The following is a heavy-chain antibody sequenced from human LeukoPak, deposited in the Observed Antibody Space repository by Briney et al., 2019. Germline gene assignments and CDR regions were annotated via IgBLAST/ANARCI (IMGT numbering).Heavy chain of an antibody. D-gene: IGHD4-11*01. CDR2: INHSGST. CDR1: GGSFSRYY. Sequence: SETLSLTCSVDGGSFSRYYWSWIRQPPGKGLEWIGEINHSGSTNYNPSLKSRVTISVDTSKNQFSLKLNSVTAADTAIYYCARGNMWDYRRYYYYMDVWGKGTTVTVSS. J-gene: IGHJ6*03. V-gene: IGHV4-34*01. CDR3: ARGNMWDYRRYYYYMDV.